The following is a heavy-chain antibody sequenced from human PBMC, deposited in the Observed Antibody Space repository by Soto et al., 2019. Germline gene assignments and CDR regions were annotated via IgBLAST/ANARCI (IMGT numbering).Heavy chain of an antibody. CDR1: GNTFTNFG. CDR3: ARVIPGAEAWFDP. V-gene: IGHV1-18*01. Sequence: QGQLVQSGAELKKPGASVKVSCTSSGNTFTNFGVTWVRQAPGQGLEWMGWISAYTDDPNYAQKFQGRVTMTIDTSTSTAYWGLRSLTSDDTDVYYCARVIPGAEAWFDPWGQGTLVTVSS. CDR2: ISAYTDDP. J-gene: IGHJ5*02. D-gene: IGHD2-2*01.